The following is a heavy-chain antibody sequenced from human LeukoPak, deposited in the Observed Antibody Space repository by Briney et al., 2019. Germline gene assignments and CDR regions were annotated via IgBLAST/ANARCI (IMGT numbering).Heavy chain of an antibody. J-gene: IGHJ5*02. CDR1: GFTFSSYA. V-gene: IGHV3-23*01. Sequence: PGGSLRLSCAASGFTFSSYAMSWVRQAPGKGLEWVSAISGSGGSTYYADSVKGRFTISRDNSKNTLYLQMNSLRAEDTVVYYCAKDWIAVAGTRWFDPWGQGTLVTVSS. CDR3: AKDWIAVAGTRWFDP. CDR2: ISGSGGST. D-gene: IGHD6-19*01.